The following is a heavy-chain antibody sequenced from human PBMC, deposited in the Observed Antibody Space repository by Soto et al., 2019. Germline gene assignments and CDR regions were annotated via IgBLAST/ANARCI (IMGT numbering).Heavy chain of an antibody. Sequence: GASVKVSCKTSGYTFTGYYIHWVRQAPGQSPEWVGEIGPKSGDTRYVQKFQGKVTMTKDTSITTVYMELTNLSPDDTAVYYCGRGRSGEIVVFYWGQGTLVTVSS. CDR2: IGPKSGDT. CDR3: GRGRSGEIVVFY. V-gene: IGHV1-2*02. D-gene: IGHD5-12*01. CDR1: GYTFTGYY. J-gene: IGHJ4*02.